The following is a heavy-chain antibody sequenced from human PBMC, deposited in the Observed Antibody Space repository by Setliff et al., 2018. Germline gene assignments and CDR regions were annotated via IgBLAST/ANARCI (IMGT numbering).Heavy chain of an antibody. CDR3: ARAGAIQGGFDI. D-gene: IGHD7-27*01. CDR2: IYIGGSA. Sequence: PSETLSLTCTVSGGSISSYYWSWIRQPAGKGLEWIGHIYIGGSANYKPSLKSRVTMSVDTTKNQFSLKLSSVTAADTAVYYCARAGAIQGGFDIWGQGTVVTVSS. V-gene: IGHV4-4*07. J-gene: IGHJ3*02. CDR1: GGSISSYY.